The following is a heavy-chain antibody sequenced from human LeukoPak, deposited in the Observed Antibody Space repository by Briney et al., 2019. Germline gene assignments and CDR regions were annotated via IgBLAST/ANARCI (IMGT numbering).Heavy chain of an antibody. D-gene: IGHD2-2*01. V-gene: IGHV1-8*03. CDR2: MNPNSGNT. CDR1: GYTFTGYY. Sequence: ASVKVSCKASGYTFTGYYMHWVRQATGQGLEWMGWMNPNSGNTGYAQKFQGRVTITRNTSISTAYMELSSLRSEDTAVYYCARGSSTSSSYYMDVWGKGTTVTVSS. CDR3: ARGSSTSSSYYMDV. J-gene: IGHJ6*03.